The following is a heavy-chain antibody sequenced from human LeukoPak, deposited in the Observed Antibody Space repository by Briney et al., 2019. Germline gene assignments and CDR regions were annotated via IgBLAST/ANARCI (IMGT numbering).Heavy chain of an antibody. V-gene: IGHV3-66*04. D-gene: IGHD6-6*01. J-gene: IGHJ4*02. CDR3: ARHPTSSSGDY. Sequence: LTGGSLRLSCVASGFTVTNNYMSWVRQAPGKGLEWVSVIYSGGTIHYADSVKGRFTLSRDNSKNTLYLQMNSLRAEDTAVYYCARHPTSSSGDYCGQGTLVTVSS. CDR1: GFTVTNNY. CDR2: IYSGGTI.